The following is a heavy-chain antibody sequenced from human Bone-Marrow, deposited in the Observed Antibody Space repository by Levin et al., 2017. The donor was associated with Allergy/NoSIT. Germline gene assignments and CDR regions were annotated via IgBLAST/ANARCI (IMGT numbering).Heavy chain of an antibody. CDR2: IYYRGNT. CDR3: ARHNPYFDWV. D-gene: IGHD3-9*01. CDR1: GGSISSDY. V-gene: IGHV4-59*08. J-gene: IGHJ6*02. Sequence: SSETLSLTCTVSGGSISSDYWSWIRQPPGKGLEWIGYIYYRGNTKYNPSLKSRVTISVDTSKNQFSLKLSSVTAADTAVYYCARHNPYFDWVWGQGTTVTVSS.